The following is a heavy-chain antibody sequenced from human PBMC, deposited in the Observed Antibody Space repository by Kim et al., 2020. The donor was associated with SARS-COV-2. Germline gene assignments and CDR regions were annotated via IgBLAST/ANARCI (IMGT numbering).Heavy chain of an antibody. V-gene: IGHV3-9*01. CDR2: ISWNSGSI. CDR1: GFTFGDYA. J-gene: IGHJ4*02. CDR3: AKDSNPITGKSLDY. Sequence: GGSLRLSCAASGFTFGDYAMHWVRQAPGKGLEWVSGISWNSGSIGYADSVKGRFTISRDNAKYSLYLQMNSLRAEDTALYYCAKDSNPITGKSLDYWGQGTLVTVSS. D-gene: IGHD1-20*01.